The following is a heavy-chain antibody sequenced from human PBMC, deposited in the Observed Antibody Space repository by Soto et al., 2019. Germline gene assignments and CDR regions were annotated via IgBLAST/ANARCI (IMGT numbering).Heavy chain of an antibody. CDR1: GFTFSNYW. CDR3: ARDYIKGWKLDY. CDR2: IKQDGSHN. D-gene: IGHD1-1*01. J-gene: IGHJ4*02. Sequence: EVQLVESGGGLVQPGGSLRLSCAASGFTFSNYWMSWVRQAPGKGLEWGANIKQDGSHNYYVDSVKGQFTTSRDNTKNSYYLQMNSLRAEDTAVYYCARDYIKGWKLDYWGRGTLVTVSS. V-gene: IGHV3-7*01.